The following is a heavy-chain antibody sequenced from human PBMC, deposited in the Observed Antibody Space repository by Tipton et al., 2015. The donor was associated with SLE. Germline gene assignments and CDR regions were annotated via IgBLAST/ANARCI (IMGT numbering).Heavy chain of an antibody. CDR2: IYHSGST. V-gene: IGHV4-38-2*02. CDR1: GYSISSGYY. J-gene: IGHJ1*01. CDR3: ASRDSSSWSLPPRAEYFQH. Sequence: TLSLTCTVSGYSISSGYYWGWIRQPPGKGLEWIGSIYHSGSTYYNPSLKSRVTISVDTAKNQFSLKLSSVTAADTAVYYCASRDSSSWSLPPRAEYFQHWGQGTLVTVSS. D-gene: IGHD6-13*01.